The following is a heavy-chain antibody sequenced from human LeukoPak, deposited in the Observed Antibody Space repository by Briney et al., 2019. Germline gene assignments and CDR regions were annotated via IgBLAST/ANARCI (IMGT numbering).Heavy chain of an antibody. J-gene: IGHJ4*02. D-gene: IGHD1-26*01. CDR3: GKANSGTYGAVDC. V-gene: IGHV3-9*01. CDR2: ISWNSGDI. Sequence: PGGSLRLSCAASGFTFGDYAMHWVRQAPGKGLEWVSGISWNSGDIGYADSVKGRFTISRDNAKNSLYLQMNSLRAEDTALYYCGKANSGTYGAVDCWGQGTLVTVSS. CDR1: GFTFGDYA.